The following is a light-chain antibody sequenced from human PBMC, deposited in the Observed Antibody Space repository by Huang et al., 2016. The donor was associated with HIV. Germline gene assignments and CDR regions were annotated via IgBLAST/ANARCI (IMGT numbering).Light chain of an antibody. CDR3: QQRSNWPPLT. CDR2: DAS. CDR1: QSVSTN. V-gene: IGKV3-11*01. J-gene: IGKJ4*01. Sequence: EIVLTQSPVTLSLSPGDRATLSCRASQSVSTNLSWYQQKPGQAPRLLLYDASSRARGLPARFSGRGSGTDFTLTISSLEPEDFAIYYCQQRSNWPPLTFGGGTKVEMK.